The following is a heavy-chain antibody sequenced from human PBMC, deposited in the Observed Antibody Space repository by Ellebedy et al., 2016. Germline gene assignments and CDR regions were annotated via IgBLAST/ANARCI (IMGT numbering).Heavy chain of an antibody. CDR2: INQDGSET. V-gene: IGHV3-7*01. CDR3: ARDRYCSRTTSCFYFDY. D-gene: IGHD2-2*01. J-gene: IGHJ4*02. Sequence: GGSLRLSCAASGFTFSSYAMSWVRQAPGKGLERVANINQDGSETYYVDSVKGRFAISRDNAKNSLYLQMNSLTAEDTAVFYCARDRYCSRTTSCFYFDYWGQGALVTVSS. CDR1: GFTFSSYA.